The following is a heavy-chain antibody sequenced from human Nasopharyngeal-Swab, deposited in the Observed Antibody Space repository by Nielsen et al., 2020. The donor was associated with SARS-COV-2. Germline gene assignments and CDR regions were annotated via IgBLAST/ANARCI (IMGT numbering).Heavy chain of an antibody. CDR2: ISSSRSYI. V-gene: IGHV3-21*01. D-gene: IGHD3-22*01. J-gene: IGHJ2*01. Sequence: GESLTLSCASSGFTLCIYIMNWVRPPPGKGLESPSSISSSRSYIYYADSVKERFTLSRDNAKNSLYLQMYSLRAEDTAVYYCARVSITMIVVVPEGYFDLWGRGTLVTVSS. CDR1: GFTLCIYI. CDR3: ARVSITMIVVVPEGYFDL.